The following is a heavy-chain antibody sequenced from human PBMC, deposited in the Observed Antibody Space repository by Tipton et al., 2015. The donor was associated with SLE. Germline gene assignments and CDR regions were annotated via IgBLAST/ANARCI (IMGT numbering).Heavy chain of an antibody. D-gene: IGHD7-27*01. J-gene: IGHJ5*02. CDR1: GGSFSGYY. CDR2: INHSGST. V-gene: IGHV4-34*01. CDR3: ARGKGRNWGWGWFDP. Sequence: TLSLTCAVYGGSFSGYYWSWIRQPPGKGLEWIGEINHSGSTNYNPSLKSRLIILVDTSKNQFSLKLSSVTAADTAVYYCARGKGRNWGWGWFDPWGQGILVTVSS.